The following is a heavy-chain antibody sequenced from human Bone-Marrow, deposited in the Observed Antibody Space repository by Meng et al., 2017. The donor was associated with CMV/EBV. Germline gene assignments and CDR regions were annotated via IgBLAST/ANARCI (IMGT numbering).Heavy chain of an antibody. CDR1: GYSFTSYW. Sequence: GESLKISCKGSGYSFTSYWIAWVRQMPGKGLEWMGIIYPGDSDTRYSPSFQGQVTISVDKSISTAYLQWSSLKASDTAMYYCARLLCSGGSCYGMGWFDPWGQGTLVTVSS. J-gene: IGHJ5*02. D-gene: IGHD2-15*01. CDR3: ARLLCSGGSCYGMGWFDP. V-gene: IGHV5-51*01. CDR2: IYPGDSDT.